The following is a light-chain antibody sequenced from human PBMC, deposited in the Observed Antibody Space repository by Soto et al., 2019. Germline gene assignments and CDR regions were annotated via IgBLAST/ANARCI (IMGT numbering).Light chain of an antibody. CDR1: QSVSSY. J-gene: IGKJ5*01. CDR2: DAS. CDR3: QQRSNSIT. V-gene: IGKV3-11*01. Sequence: EIVLTQSPSTLXXXPXXXAXXXCRASQSVSSYLAWYQQKPGQAPRLLIYDASNRATGIPARFSGSGSGTDFTLTISSLEPEDFAVYYCQQRSNSITFGQGTRLEIK.